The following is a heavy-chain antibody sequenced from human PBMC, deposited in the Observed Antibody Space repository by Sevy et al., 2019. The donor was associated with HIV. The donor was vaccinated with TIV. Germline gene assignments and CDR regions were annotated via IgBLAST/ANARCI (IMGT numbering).Heavy chain of an antibody. J-gene: IGHJ6*03. CDR1: GFAFSNFA. CDR3: ARGINFYGSGREGHSYMDV. D-gene: IGHD3-10*01. CDR2: ISGSSAYT. V-gene: IGHV3-23*01. Sequence: GGSLRLSCVASGFAFSNFAISWVRQAPGKGLEWVSLISGSSAYTYYADSVKGRFTISRDNSKNTLYLQMNSLRVEDTALYYCARGINFYGSGREGHSYMDVWGKGTTVTVSS.